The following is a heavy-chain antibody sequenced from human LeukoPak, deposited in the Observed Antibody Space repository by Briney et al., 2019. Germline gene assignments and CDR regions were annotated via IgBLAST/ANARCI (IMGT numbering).Heavy chain of an antibody. CDR3: ARSRGYGSGGSCYYFDY. J-gene: IGHJ4*02. Sequence: SETLSLTCAVYGGSFSGYYWSWIRQPPGKGLEWIGEINHSGSTNYNPSLKSRVTISVDTSKNQFSLKLSSVTAADTAVYYCARSRGYGSGGSCYYFDYWGQGTLVTVSS. V-gene: IGHV4-34*01. CDR1: GGSFSGYY. D-gene: IGHD2-15*01. CDR2: INHSGST.